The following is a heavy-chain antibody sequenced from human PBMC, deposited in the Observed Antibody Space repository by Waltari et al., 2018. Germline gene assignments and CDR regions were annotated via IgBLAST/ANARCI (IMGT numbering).Heavy chain of an antibody. V-gene: IGHV3-21*01. D-gene: IGHD6-6*01. CDR1: GFTFSSYS. CDR3: AREVSSSRDFDY. Sequence: EVQLVESGGGLVKPGGSLRLSCAASGFTFSSYSMNWVRQAPGKGLEWVSSISSSSSYRDYADSVKGRFTISRDNAKNSLYLQMNSLRAEDTAVYYCAREVSSSRDFDYWGQGTLVTVSS. CDR2: ISSSSSYR. J-gene: IGHJ4*02.